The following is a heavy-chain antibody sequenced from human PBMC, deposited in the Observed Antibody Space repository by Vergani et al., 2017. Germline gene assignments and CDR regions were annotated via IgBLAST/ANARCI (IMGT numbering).Heavy chain of an antibody. CDR2: ISAYNGNT. Sequence: QVQLVQSGAEVKKPGASVKVSCKASGYTFTSYGISWVRQAPGQGLEWMGWISAYNGNTNYAQKLPGRVTMTTDTSTSTAYMELRSLRSDDTAVYYGARDSSSSAYYYYYYGMDVWGQGTTVTVSS. J-gene: IGHJ6*02. CDR3: ARDSSSSAYYYYYYGMDV. D-gene: IGHD6-6*01. CDR1: GYTFTSYG. V-gene: IGHV1-18*01.